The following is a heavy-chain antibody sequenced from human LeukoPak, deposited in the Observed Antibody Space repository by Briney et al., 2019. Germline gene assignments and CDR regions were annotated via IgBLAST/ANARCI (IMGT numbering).Heavy chain of an antibody. Sequence: ASVKVSCKASGYTFTTYYMHWVRQAPGQGLEWMGILNPSGGRTRYAQKFQGRVTMTRDMSTSTVYMELSSLRSEDTAVYYCARSDGYGLVGIWGQGTMVTVSS. CDR1: GYTFTTYY. V-gene: IGHV1-46*01. D-gene: IGHD3-10*01. CDR3: ARSDGYGLVGI. CDR2: LNPSGGRT. J-gene: IGHJ3*02.